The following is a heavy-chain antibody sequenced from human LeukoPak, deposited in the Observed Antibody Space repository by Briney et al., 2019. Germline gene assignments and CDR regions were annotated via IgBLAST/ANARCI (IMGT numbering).Heavy chain of an antibody. CDR2: ITSKSTTI. Sequence: GGSLRLSCAASGFTFNIYSMDSVRQAPGRGMGWVSKITSKSTTIYYADSVKGRFTISRDNARNSLYLQMHSLGAEDTAVYYCARERGYCAGESCYGFDYWGQGILVTVSS. CDR1: GFTFNIYS. D-gene: IGHD2-15*01. CDR3: ARERGYCAGESCYGFDY. V-gene: IGHV3-48*01. J-gene: IGHJ4*02.